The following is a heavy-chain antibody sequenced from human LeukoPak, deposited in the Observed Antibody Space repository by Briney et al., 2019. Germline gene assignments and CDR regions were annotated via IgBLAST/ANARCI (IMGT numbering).Heavy chain of an antibody. CDR1: GFSVSDYW. V-gene: IGHV3-7*01. Sequence: GGSLRLSCVGSGFSVSDYWRSGVRQAPGKGLGWVANIKQDGSEKDYVDALKGRFTISRDNAKNSLYLQMNSLRAEDTAVYYCARWLELMRNFDWWGQGTLVTVSS. CDR2: IKQDGSEK. D-gene: IGHD5-24*01. CDR3: ARWLELMRNFDW. J-gene: IGHJ4*02.